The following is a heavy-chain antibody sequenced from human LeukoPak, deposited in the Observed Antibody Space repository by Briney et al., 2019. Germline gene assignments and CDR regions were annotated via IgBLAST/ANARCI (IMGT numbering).Heavy chain of an antibody. CDR2: IIPILGIA. CDR3: ASEAYCGGDCYSGRY. V-gene: IGHV1-69*04. CDR1: GGTFSSYA. Sequence: SVKVSCKASGGTFSSYAISWVREAPGQGLEWMGRIIPILGIANYAQKFQGRVTITADKSTSTAYMELSSLRSEDTAVYYCASEAYCGGDCYSGRYWGQGTLVTVSS. J-gene: IGHJ4*02. D-gene: IGHD2-21*02.